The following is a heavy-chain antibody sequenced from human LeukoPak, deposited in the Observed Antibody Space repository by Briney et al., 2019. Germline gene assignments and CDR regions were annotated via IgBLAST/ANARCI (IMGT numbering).Heavy chain of an antibody. J-gene: IGHJ4*02. CDR2: IYGSGGT. V-gene: IGHV4-4*07. Sequence: SETLSLTCTVSGGSISSYYWSWIRQTAGKGLEWIGRIYGSGGTNYNPSLESRVAMSVDTSKKQFSLKLSSVTAADTAVYYCARDSLGITAVGNYWGQGTLVTVSS. D-gene: IGHD6-13*01. CDR1: GGSISSYY. CDR3: ARDSLGITAVGNY.